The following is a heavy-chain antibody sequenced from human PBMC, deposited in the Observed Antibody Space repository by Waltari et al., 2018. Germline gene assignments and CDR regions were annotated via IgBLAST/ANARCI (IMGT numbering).Heavy chain of an antibody. CDR3: ARGYRYDSSERFYLDY. CDR1: GLSMRGYT. J-gene: IGHJ4*02. D-gene: IGHD3-22*01. CDR2: FIPLSGSQ. Sequence: QVQLAQSGAEVRSPGSSVTISCKASGLSMRGYTSGWVRQAPGQGLEWMGGFIPLSGSQIYTQKFQGRLTITADESTRTTVMELRNLKYEDTAVYFCARGYRYDSSERFYLDYWGQGSPVIVS. V-gene: IGHV1-69*12.